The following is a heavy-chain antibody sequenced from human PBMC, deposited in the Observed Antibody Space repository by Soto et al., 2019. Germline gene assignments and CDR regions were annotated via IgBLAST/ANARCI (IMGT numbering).Heavy chain of an antibody. J-gene: IGHJ6*02. CDR1: GGSISSYY. CDR2: IYNSGST. CDR3: ARDQNYFGMDV. V-gene: IGHV4-59*01. Sequence: QVQLQESGPGLVKPSETLSLTCTVSGGSISSYYWSWIRQPPGKGLEWIGYIYNSGSTNYNPSLKSXXTXSXXTSKNQFSLKLSSVTAADTAVYYCARDQNYFGMDVWGQGTTVTVSS.